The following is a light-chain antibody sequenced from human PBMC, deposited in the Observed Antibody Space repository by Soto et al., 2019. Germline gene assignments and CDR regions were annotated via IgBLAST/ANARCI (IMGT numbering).Light chain of an antibody. V-gene: IGLV2-14*01. Sequence: QSVLTQPASVSASPGQSITISCTGTSSDVGTYDDVSWYRQHPGKAPRLLIYEVTNRPSGVYNRFSGSKSGDTASLTISGLQAEDEGDYYCSSYTIGSTYVFGSGTKVTVL. CDR1: SSDVGTYDD. CDR2: EVT. CDR3: SSYTIGSTYV. J-gene: IGLJ1*01.